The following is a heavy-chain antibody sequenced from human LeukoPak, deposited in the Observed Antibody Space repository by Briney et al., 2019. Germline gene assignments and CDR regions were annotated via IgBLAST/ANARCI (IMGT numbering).Heavy chain of an antibody. CDR2: IYYSGST. D-gene: IGHD3-3*01. J-gene: IGHJ3*02. Sequence: SETLSLTCTVSGGSISSYYWSWLRQPPGKGLEWGGYIYYSGSTNYNPSLKSRVTISVDTSKNQFSLKLSSVTAADTAVYYCARAGSRAITSCGVVGAFDIWGQGTMVTVSS. V-gene: IGHV4-59*01. CDR1: GGSISSYY. CDR3: ARAGSRAITSCGVVGAFDI.